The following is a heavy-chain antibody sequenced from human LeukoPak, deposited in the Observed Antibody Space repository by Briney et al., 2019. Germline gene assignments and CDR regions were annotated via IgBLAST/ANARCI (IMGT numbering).Heavy chain of an antibody. CDR1: GYTFTSYY. D-gene: IGHD3-22*01. CDR2: INPSGGST. Sequence: ASVKVSCKASGYTFTSYYMHWVRQAPGQGLEWMGIINPSGGSTSYAQKFQGRVTITADKSTSTAYMELSSLRSEDTAVYYCARSYYDSSGYYSTHFDYWGQGTLVTVSS. V-gene: IGHV1-46*01. CDR3: ARSYYDSSGYYSTHFDY. J-gene: IGHJ4*02.